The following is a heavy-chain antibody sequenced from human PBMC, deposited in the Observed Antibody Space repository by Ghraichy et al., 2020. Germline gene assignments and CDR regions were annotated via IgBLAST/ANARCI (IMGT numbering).Heavy chain of an antibody. CDR1: GFIFSSYE. D-gene: IGHD6-6*01. CDR2: ISGSGNIR. CDR3: AREPIDPRPSRPLDY. Sequence: GGSLRLSCAASGFIFSSYEMNWIRQAPGKGLEWVSYISGSGNIRYYADSVKGRFAISRDNAKSSLYLQMNSLRAEDTAVYYCAREPIDPRPSRPLDYWCQGTLVTVSP. J-gene: IGHJ4*02. V-gene: IGHV3-48*03.